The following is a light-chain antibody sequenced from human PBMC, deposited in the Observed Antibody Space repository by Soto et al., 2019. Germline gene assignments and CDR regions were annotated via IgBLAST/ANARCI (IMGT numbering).Light chain of an antibody. CDR2: AAS. V-gene: IGKV1-27*01. CDR3: QRYKSAPPLFT. Sequence: DIQMTQSPSSLSASVGDRVTITCRASQDISNSLAWYQQKPGKVPKLVIYAASTLQSGVPSRFSGSGSGTDFTLTISRLQPEDVATYYCQRYKSAPPLFTFGPGTKVEIK. CDR1: QDISNS. J-gene: IGKJ3*01.